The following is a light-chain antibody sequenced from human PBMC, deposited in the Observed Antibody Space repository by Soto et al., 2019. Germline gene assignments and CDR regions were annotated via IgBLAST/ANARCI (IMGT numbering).Light chain of an antibody. Sequence: SYELTHPPSVAVAPGQPARITCERDNIGSKSVHWYQQKPGQAPVLVVYGDSDRPSGNPERFSGSDSGNTATLTISRVEAGDEADYYCQVWDSSSDHVVFGGGTQLTVL. CDR1: NIGSKS. CDR2: GDS. J-gene: IGLJ2*01. CDR3: QVWDSSSDHVV. V-gene: IGLV3-21*02.